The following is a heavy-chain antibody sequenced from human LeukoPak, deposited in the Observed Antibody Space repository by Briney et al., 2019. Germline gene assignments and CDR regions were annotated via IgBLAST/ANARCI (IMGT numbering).Heavy chain of an antibody. CDR1: GFTFSSYG. V-gene: IGHV3-33*01. Sequence: PGGSLRLSCAASGFTFSSYGMHWVRQAPGKGLEWVAVIWYDGDNKYYADSVKGRFTISRDNSKNTLYVQMNSLRAEDTAVYYCARDARIQHYYFAYWGQGTLVTVSS. J-gene: IGHJ4*02. CDR3: ARDARIQHYYFAY. CDR2: IWYDGDNK. D-gene: IGHD5-18*01.